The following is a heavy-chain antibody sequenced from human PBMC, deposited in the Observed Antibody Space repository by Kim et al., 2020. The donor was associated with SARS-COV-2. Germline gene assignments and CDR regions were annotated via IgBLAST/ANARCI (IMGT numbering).Heavy chain of an antibody. V-gene: IGHV3-15*01. J-gene: IGHJ4*02. Sequence: GGSLRLSCAVSGIPFSNAWFNWVRQSPGKGLEWVGRIKRKTDGGTADLAAPVKGRFAISRDDSKNTLSLLMNNVETDDSAVYYCTTVSMRWGQGTLVTVS. D-gene: IGHD2-2*01. CDR3: TTVSMR. CDR2: IKRKTDGGTA. CDR1: GIPFSNAW.